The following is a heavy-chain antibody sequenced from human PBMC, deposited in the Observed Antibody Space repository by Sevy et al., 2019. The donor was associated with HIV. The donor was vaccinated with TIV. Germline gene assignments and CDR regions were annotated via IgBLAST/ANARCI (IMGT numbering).Heavy chain of an antibody. V-gene: IGHV3-33*01. CDR3: ARESIAVAGIGYYFDS. Sequence: GGYLRLSCAAFGFDYSGYGMHWVRQAPGKGLEWVAVIWDDGSNKEYADSVKGRFTISRDNSKTTLYLQMNSLRAEDTAVYYCARESIAVAGIGYYFDSWGQGTLVTVSS. D-gene: IGHD6-19*01. CDR2: IWDDGSNK. CDR1: GFDYSGYG. J-gene: IGHJ4*02.